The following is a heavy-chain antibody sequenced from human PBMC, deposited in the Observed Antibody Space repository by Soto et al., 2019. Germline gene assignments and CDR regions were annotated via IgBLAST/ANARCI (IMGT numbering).Heavy chain of an antibody. CDR1: GFSFSNYW. CDR3: ARERGGYSSDF. V-gene: IGHV3-74*01. Sequence: PGGSLRLSCAASGFSFSNYWMHWLRQVPGKGLVWVSRINGDGDYTNYADSVKGRFTISRDNTKNTLYLQMNSLRAEDTAVFYCARERGGYSSDFWGQGTLVTVSS. CDR2: INGDGDYT. D-gene: IGHD2-15*01. J-gene: IGHJ4*02.